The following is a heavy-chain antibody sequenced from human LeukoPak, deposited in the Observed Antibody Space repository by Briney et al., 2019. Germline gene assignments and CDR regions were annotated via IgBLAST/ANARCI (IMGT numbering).Heavy chain of an antibody. Sequence: GGSLKISCKGSGYSFTSYWIGWVRQMPGKGLEWMGVIYPGDSDTRYSPSFQGQVTISADKSISTAYLQWSSLKASDTAMYYCARVLEAGSRITMIVVVPPGAFDIWGQGTMVTVSS. V-gene: IGHV5-51*01. CDR1: GYSFTSYW. CDR3: ARVLEAGSRITMIVVVPPGAFDI. D-gene: IGHD3-22*01. CDR2: IYPGDSDT. J-gene: IGHJ3*02.